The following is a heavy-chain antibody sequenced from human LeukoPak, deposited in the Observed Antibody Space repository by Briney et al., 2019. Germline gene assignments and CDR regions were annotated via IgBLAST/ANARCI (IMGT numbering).Heavy chain of an antibody. Sequence: SVKVSCKASGGTFSRYAISWVRQAPRQGLQWTGAIIPIFGTANYAQKFQGRVTITTDESTSTAYMELSSLRSDDTAVYYCARHGGITIFGVAQPGGAFDIWGQGTVVTVSS. D-gene: IGHD3-3*01. J-gene: IGHJ3*02. CDR1: GGTFSRYA. CDR2: IIPIFGTA. V-gene: IGHV1-69*05. CDR3: ARHGGITIFGVAQPGGAFDI.